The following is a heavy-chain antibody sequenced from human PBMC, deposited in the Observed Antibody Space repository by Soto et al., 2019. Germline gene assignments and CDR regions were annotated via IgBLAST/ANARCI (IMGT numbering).Heavy chain of an antibody. Sequence: QVQLVQSGAEVKKPGSSVKVSCKDSGGTFSSYAISWERQAPGQGLEWMGGIIPIFGTAHYAQKYQGRVTIPADESTSTAYMELSILRSEDRAVYYCARDRPVSCSHYEAYSYYGRDVWGQGTTVTVSS. V-gene: IGHV1-69*01. J-gene: IGHJ6*02. D-gene: IGHD4-4*01. CDR3: ARDRPVSCSHYEAYSYYGRDV. CDR2: IIPIFGTA. CDR1: GGTFSSYA.